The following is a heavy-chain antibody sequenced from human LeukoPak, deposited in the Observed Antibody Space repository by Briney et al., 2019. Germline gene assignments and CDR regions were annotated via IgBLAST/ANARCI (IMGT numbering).Heavy chain of an antibody. V-gene: IGHV4-61*05. D-gene: IGHD3-10*01. CDR1: GGSISSSNYY. CDR3: ARGSLWFGESSFDP. CDR2: IYYSGST. Sequence: SETLSLTCTVSGGSISSSNYYWGWIRQPPGKGLEWIGYIYYSGSTNYNPSLKSRVTISVDTSKNQFSLKLSSVTAADTAVYYCARGSLWFGESSFDPWGQGTLVTVSS. J-gene: IGHJ5*02.